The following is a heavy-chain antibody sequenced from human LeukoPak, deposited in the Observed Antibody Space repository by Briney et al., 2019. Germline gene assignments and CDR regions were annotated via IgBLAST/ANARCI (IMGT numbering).Heavy chain of an antibody. J-gene: IGHJ5*01. CDR3: TRSRQASGLFNS. V-gene: IGHV4-30-2*06. D-gene: IGHD3-10*01. Sequence: PSQTLSLTCTVSGYAITSGGFSWNWIRQSPGKGLEWIGCIYDRGPAYYNPSLKSRFTISVDRPKNQFFLNVTSLTAADTAVYFCTRSRQASGLFNSWGQGTLVVVSS. CDR2: IYDRGPA. CDR1: GYAITSGGFS.